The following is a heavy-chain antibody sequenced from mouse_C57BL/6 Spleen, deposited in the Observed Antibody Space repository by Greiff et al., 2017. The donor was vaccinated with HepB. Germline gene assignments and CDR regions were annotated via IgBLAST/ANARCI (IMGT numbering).Heavy chain of an antibody. CDR2: ISSGGSYT. CDR3: ARQIYYDYDDYAMDY. V-gene: IGHV5-6*02. D-gene: IGHD2-4*01. CDR1: GFTFSSYG. Sequence: DVKLQESGGDLVKPGGSLKLSCAASGFTFSSYGMSWVRQTPDKRLEWVATISSGGSYTYYPDSVKGRFTISRDNAKNTLYLQMSSLKSEDTAMYYCARQIYYDYDDYAMDYWGQGTSVTVSS. J-gene: IGHJ4*01.